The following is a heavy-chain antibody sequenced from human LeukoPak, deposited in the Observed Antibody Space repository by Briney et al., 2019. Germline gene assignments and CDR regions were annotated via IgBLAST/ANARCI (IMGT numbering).Heavy chain of an antibody. CDR1: GFTFSSYG. V-gene: IGHV3-30*02. J-gene: IGHJ3*02. Sequence: GGSLRLSCAASGFTFSSYGMHWVRQAPGKGLEWVAFIRYDGSNKYYADSVKGRFTISRDNSKNTLYLQMNSLRAEDTAVYYCAKRGYCSGGSCYSFAFDIWGQGTMVTVSS. CDR3: AKRGYCSGGSCYSFAFDI. D-gene: IGHD2-15*01. CDR2: IRYDGSNK.